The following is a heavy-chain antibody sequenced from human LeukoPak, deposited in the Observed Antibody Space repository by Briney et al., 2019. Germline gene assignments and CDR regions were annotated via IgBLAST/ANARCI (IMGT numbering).Heavy chain of an antibody. CDR2: IIPIFGTA. J-gene: IGHJ4*02. D-gene: IGHD2-2*02. V-gene: IGHV1-69*13. CDR3: ARANGYCSSTSCYTIDY. Sequence: GASVKVSCKASGGTFSSYAISWVRQAPGQGLEWMGGIIPIFGTANYAQKFQGRVTITADESTSTAYMELSSLRSEDTAVYYCARANGYCSSTSCYTIDYWGQGTLVTVSS. CDR1: GGTFSSYA.